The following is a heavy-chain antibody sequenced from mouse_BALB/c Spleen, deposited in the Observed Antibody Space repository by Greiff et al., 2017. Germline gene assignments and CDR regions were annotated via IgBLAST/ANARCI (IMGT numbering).Heavy chain of an antibody. CDR1: GYAFSSYW. CDR3: ARWDWDDFDY. Sequence: VQLQQSGAELVRPGSSVKISCKASGYAFSSYWMNWVKQRPGQGLEWIGQIYPGDGDTNYNGKFKGKATLTADKSSSTAYMQLSSLTSEDSAVYFCARWDWDDFDYWGQGTTLTVSS. CDR2: IYPGDGDT. D-gene: IGHD4-1*01. V-gene: IGHV1-80*01. J-gene: IGHJ2*01.